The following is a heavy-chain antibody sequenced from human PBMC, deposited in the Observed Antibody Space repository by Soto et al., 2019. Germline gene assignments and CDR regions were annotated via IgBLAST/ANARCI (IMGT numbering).Heavy chain of an antibody. J-gene: IGHJ4*02. CDR2: IYYSGST. CDR3: ARVSSSPINFDY. CDR1: GGSISSGGYY. D-gene: IGHD6-13*01. V-gene: IGHV4-31*03. Sequence: SETLSLTCTVSGGSISSGGYYWSWIRQHPGKGLEWIGYIYYSGSTYYNPSLKSRVTISVDTSKNQFSLKLSSVTAADTAVYYCARVSSSPINFDYWGQGTLVTVSS.